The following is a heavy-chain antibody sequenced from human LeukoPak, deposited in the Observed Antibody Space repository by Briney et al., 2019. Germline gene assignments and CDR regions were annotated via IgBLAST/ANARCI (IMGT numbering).Heavy chain of an antibody. J-gene: IGHJ4*02. Sequence: PGGSLRLSCAASGFTFSSYAMHWVRQAPGKGLEWVAVISYDGSNKYYADSVKGRFTISRDNSKNTLYLQMNSLRAEDTAVYYCARAGGRIVGATLIYYFDYWGQGTLVTVSS. CDR3: ARAGGRIVGATLIYYFDY. CDR1: GFTFSSYA. D-gene: IGHD1-26*01. V-gene: IGHV3-30*04. CDR2: ISYDGSNK.